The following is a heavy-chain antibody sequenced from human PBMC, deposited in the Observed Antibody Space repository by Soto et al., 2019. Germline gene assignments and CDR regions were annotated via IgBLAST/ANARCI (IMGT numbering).Heavy chain of an antibody. CDR3: ARGGDPDY. J-gene: IGHJ4*02. CDR2: LQTDGRHP. V-gene: IGHV3-74*01. Sequence: EVQLVESGGGLVQPGGSLRLSCVASGFTFNYYWLHWVRQAPGKGLMWVSRLQTDGRHPDYADSVKGRFTISRDNAKKALYLQMNNLRAEDTAVYYCARGGDPDYRGQGTLVTVSS. D-gene: IGHD2-21*02. CDR1: GFTFNYYW.